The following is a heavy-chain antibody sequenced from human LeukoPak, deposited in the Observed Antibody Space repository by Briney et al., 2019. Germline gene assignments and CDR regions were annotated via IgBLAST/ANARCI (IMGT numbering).Heavy chain of an antibody. J-gene: IGHJ4*02. D-gene: IGHD3-9*01. CDR2: IYRSGRT. Sequence: SEALSLTCTVSGGSINSGSYYWSWIRQPAGKGLEWIGRIYRSGRTNYNPSLKSRVTISVDKSKNQFSLKLSSVTAADTAVYYCARVDYDILTGLDYWGQGTLVTVSS. V-gene: IGHV4-61*02. CDR3: ARVDYDILTGLDY. CDR1: GGSINSGSYY.